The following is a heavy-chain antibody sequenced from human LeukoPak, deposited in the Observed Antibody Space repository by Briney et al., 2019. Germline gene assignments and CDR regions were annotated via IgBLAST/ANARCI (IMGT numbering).Heavy chain of an antibody. J-gene: IGHJ6*03. Sequence: PGRSLRLSCAASGFTFDDYAMHWVRQAPGKGLEWVSGISWNSGSIGYADSVKGRFTISRDNAKNSLYLQMNSLRAEDTALYYCAKGGFGARYNWNYGFGYYYYMDVWGKGTTVTVSS. CDR1: GFTFDDYA. D-gene: IGHD1-7*01. CDR2: ISWNSGSI. V-gene: IGHV3-9*01. CDR3: AKGGFGARYNWNYGFGYYYYMDV.